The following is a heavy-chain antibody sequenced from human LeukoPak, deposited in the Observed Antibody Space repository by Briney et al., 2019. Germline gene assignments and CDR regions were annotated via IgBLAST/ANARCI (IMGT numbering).Heavy chain of an antibody. J-gene: IGHJ6*03. CDR2: IMSSSRNI. D-gene: IGHD3-3*01. Sequence: GGSLRLSCAASGFGFGSYSMNWVRQAPGKALEWVSSIMSSSRNIDYADSVKGRFTISRDTAKNSLYLQLSSLRAEDTAVYYCATTRAPSNGRVLYYMDVWGKGTTVTVSS. CDR3: ATTRAPSNGRVLYYMDV. V-gene: IGHV3-21*01. CDR1: GFGFGSYS.